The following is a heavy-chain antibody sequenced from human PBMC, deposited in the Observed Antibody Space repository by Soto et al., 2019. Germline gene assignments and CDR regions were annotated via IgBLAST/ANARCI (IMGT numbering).Heavy chain of an antibody. D-gene: IGHD6-13*01. J-gene: IGHJ4*02. CDR3: AKDQGSSWYEIDY. CDR1: GFTFSNYA. CDR2: ISGSGGST. V-gene: IGHV3-23*01. Sequence: EVQLLESGGGLVQPGGSLRLSCAASGFTFSNYAVTWVRQAPGKGLEWVSTISGSGGSTYYADSVKGRFTIPRDNSENTLYLQMNSLRAEDTAVYYCAKDQGSSWYEIDYWGQGTLVTVSS.